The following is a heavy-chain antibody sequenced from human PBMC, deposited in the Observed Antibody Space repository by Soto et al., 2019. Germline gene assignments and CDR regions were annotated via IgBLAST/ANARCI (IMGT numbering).Heavy chain of an antibody. J-gene: IGHJ4*02. Sequence: QEQLVQSGAEVKKPGSSVKVSCKASGGLFSSYPISWVRQVPGQGLEWMGGIIPVFQTAYYTQRFQGRVTITADESTNTAYMELSSLRSEDTAIYYCARDRGYGGNYVFDFWGLGTLVTVSS. CDR1: GGLFSSYP. V-gene: IGHV1-69*01. CDR3: ARDRGYGGNYVFDF. CDR2: IIPVFQTA. D-gene: IGHD4-4*01.